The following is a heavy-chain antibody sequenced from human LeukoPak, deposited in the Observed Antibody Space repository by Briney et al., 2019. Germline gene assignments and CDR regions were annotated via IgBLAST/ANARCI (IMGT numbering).Heavy chain of an antibody. D-gene: IGHD2-2*01. Sequence: PGGSLRLSCAASGFTFNTYEMNWVRQAPGKGLELVSYISSSGSTINYADSVKGRFTISRDNAKNSVHLQMDSLRAEDTAVYYCARLYCSSSSCTFDNWGQGTLVTVSS. V-gene: IGHV3-48*03. CDR2: ISSSGSTI. CDR3: ARLYCSSSSCTFDN. CDR1: GFTFNTYE. J-gene: IGHJ4*02.